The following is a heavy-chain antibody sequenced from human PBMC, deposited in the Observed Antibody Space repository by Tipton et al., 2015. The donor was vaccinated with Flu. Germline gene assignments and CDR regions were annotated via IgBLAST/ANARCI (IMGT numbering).Heavy chain of an antibody. J-gene: IGHJ4*02. CDR3: ARLTYYYGSGTSDC. Sequence: TLSLTCTVSGGSISSFYWNWIRQPPGKGLEWIGYIYNSEYTKYNPSLKSRVTISVDTSKKQFSLQLRSVTAADTAEYYCARLTYYYGSGTSDCWGQGTLLTVSS. D-gene: IGHD3-10*01. CDR2: IYNSEYT. V-gene: IGHV4-4*09. CDR1: GGSISSFY.